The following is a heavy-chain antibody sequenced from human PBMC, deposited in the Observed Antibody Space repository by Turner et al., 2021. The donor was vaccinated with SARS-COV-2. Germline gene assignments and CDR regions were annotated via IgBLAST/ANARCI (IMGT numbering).Heavy chain of an antibody. D-gene: IGHD3-3*01. Sequence: EVQLLESGGGLVQPGGSLRLPCAASGFTFSSYAMSWVRQAPGKVLEWVSAISGSGGSTYYADSVKGRFTISRDNSKNTLYLQMNSLRAEDTAVYYCAKDRFFGVEQANWFDPWGQGTLVTVS. J-gene: IGHJ5*02. V-gene: IGHV3-23*01. CDR3: AKDRFFGVEQANWFDP. CDR1: GFTFSSYA. CDR2: ISGSGGST.